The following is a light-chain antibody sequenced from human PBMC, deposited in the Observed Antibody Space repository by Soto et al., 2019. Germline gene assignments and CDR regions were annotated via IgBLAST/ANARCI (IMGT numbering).Light chain of an antibody. J-gene: IGLJ1*01. CDR3: SSYTISSTYV. CDR2: DVT. CDR1: SSDVGGYNY. V-gene: IGLV2-14*03. Sequence: QSVLTQPASVSGSPGQSTTISCTGTSSDVGGYNYVSWYQHHPGKAPKLMIYDVTNRPSGISNRFSGSKSGNTASLTISVLQTEDEADYYCSSYTISSTYVFGTGTKVTVL.